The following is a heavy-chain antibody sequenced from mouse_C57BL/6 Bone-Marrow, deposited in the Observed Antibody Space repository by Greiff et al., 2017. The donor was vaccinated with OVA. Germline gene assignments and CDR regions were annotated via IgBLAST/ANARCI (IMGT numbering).Heavy chain of an antibody. CDR3: ARKEDYDGVPYYFDY. J-gene: IGHJ2*01. Sequence: VQLQQSGAELARPGASVKLSCKASGYTFTSYGISWVKQRTGQGLEWIGEIYPRSGNTYYNEKFNGKATLTADKSSSTAYMELRSLTSEDSAVYFCARKEDYDGVPYYFDYWGQGTTLTVSS. CDR2: IYPRSGNT. D-gene: IGHD2-4*01. V-gene: IGHV1-81*01. CDR1: GYTFTSYG.